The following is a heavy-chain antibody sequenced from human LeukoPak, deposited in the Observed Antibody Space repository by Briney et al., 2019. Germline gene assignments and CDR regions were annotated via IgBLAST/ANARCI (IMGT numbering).Heavy chain of an antibody. CDR1: GFTFSSYG. V-gene: IGHV3-33*01. J-gene: IGHJ4*02. CDR2: IWYDGSNK. D-gene: IGHD6-6*01. CDR3: ARSPGTGEDSPFDY. Sequence: GGSLRLSCAASGFTFSSYGMHWVRQAPGKGLEWVAVIWYDGSNKYYADSVKGRFAISRDNSKNTLYLQMNSLRAEDTAVYYCARSPGTGEDSPFDYWGQGTLVTVSS.